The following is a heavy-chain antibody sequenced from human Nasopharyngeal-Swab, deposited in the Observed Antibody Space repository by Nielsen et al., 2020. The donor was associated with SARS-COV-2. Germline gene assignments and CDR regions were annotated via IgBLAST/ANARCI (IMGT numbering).Heavy chain of an antibody. D-gene: IGHD4-11*01. CDR1: GFNVSNNY. CDR3: ASAVTGPLY. V-gene: IGHV3-53*01. CDR2: IYSSGSI. J-gene: IGHJ1*01. Sequence: GESLKISCAASGFNVSNNYMTWVRQAPGKGLEWVAIIYSSGSIYHADSVKGRFIISRDTSKNTLSLRMNSLRVEDTAVYYCASAVTGPLYWRQGTLVTVSS.